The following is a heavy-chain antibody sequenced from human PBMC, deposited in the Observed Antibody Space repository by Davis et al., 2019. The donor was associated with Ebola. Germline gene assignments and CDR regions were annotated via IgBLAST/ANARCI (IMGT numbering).Heavy chain of an antibody. D-gene: IGHD3-3*01. CDR3: ARLRFLEESPVRYIDY. CDR2: IYPADSDT. Sequence: GESLKISCNVSGDTFSNYWIGWARQMSGKGLEWMGIIYPADSDTRYSPSFQGQVTISVDKSVSTAYLQWGSLKASDTAMYYCARLRFLEESPVRYIDYWGQGTLVTVSS. J-gene: IGHJ4*02. CDR1: GDTFSNYW. V-gene: IGHV5-51*01.